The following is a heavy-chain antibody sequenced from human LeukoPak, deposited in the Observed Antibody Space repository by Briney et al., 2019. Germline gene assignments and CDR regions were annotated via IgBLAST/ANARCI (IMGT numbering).Heavy chain of an antibody. CDR1: GFTFSSYW. J-gene: IGHJ3*02. CDR2: ISGTSSII. Sequence: PGGSLRLSCAASGFTFSSYWMHWVRQAPGKRLEWISYISGTSSIIYYTPSVKGRFTISRDNGKYSLYLQMNSLRDDDTAVYFCARGTWDGDRTFDIWGQGSMVTVSS. V-gene: IGHV3-48*02. D-gene: IGHD5-24*01. CDR3: ARGTWDGDRTFDI.